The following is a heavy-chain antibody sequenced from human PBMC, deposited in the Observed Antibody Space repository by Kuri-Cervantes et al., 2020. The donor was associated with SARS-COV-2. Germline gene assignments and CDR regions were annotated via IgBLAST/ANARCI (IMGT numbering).Heavy chain of an antibody. J-gene: IGHJ4*02. CDR3: ASLRTGEGPLLDY. D-gene: IGHD7-27*01. CDR2: IYYSGST. CDR1: GGSISSYY. Sequence: SETLSLTCTVSGGSISSYYWSWIRQPPGQGLEWLGYIYYSGSTKYNPSLKSRVTISVDTSKNQFSLKLSSVTAADTAVYYCASLRTGEGPLLDYWGQGTLVTVSS. V-gene: IGHV4-59*12.